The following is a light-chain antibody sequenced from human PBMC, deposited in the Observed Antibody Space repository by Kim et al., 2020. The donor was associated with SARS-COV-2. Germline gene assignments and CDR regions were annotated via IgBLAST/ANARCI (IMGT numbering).Light chain of an antibody. Sequence: DIQMTQSPSSLSASVGDRVTITCRASQSISSYLNWYQQKPGKIPNLLIYAASSLQSGVPSRFSGSGSGTDFTLSISSLQPEDFATYYCQQSDSTPRTFGQGTKVDIK. CDR3: QQSDSTPRT. CDR1: QSISSY. V-gene: IGKV1-39*01. CDR2: AAS. J-gene: IGKJ1*01.